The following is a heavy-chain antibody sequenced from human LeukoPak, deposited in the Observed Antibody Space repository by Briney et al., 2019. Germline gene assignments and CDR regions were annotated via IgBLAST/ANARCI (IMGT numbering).Heavy chain of an antibody. D-gene: IGHD2-21*01. CDR3: VRDLLWAFDI. CDR1: GFTFSTYS. J-gene: IGHJ3*02. V-gene: IGHV3-48*02. Sequence: GGSPRLSCVAPGFTFSTYSINWIRQAPGKGLEWISYITSDSSAMSYADSVKGRFTISRDNAKNSLYLHMNSLSDEDTAMYFCVRDLLWAFDIWGQGTMVTVSS. CDR2: ITSDSSAM.